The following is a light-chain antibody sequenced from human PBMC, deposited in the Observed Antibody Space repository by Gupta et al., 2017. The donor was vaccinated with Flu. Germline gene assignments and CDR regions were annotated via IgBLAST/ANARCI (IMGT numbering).Light chain of an antibody. V-gene: IGKV1-27*01. CDR3: QRYESSPHT. Sequence: PSFLSASVGDRVPCTCRRSQGSGNYLAWYQQRTGEVPKLLIYAASTLHSGIPSRFSGSGSGTEFTLTINSLEPEDVGSYYCQRYESSPHTFGQGTKVEIK. J-gene: IGKJ2*01. CDR1: QGSGNY. CDR2: AAS.